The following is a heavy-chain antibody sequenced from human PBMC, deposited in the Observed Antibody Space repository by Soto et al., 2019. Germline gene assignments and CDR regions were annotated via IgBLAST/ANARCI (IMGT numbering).Heavy chain of an antibody. CDR2: IYYSGST. Sequence: QVQLQESGPGLVKPSQTLSLTCTVSGGSISSGGYYWSWIRQHPGKGLEWIGYIYYSGSTYYNPSLKSRVTISVDTSKNQFSLKLSSVTAADTAVYYSARENFDDYGDQRYFDYWGQGTLVTVSS. D-gene: IGHD4-17*01. CDR3: ARENFDDYGDQRYFDY. CDR1: GGSISSGGYY. J-gene: IGHJ4*02. V-gene: IGHV4-31*03.